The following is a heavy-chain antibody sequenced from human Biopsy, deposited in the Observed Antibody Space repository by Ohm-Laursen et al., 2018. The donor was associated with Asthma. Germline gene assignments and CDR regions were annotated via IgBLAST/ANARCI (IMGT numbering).Heavy chain of an antibody. J-gene: IGHJ6*02. CDR3: ARAVDYSHYYGIDV. CDR1: GYTFNSAG. CDR2: ISVYNGNT. D-gene: IGHD3-10*01. Sequence: ASVKVSCKTSGYTFNSAGITWVRQAPGQGLEWMGWISVYNGNTKVAQKLQDRVTMITDTSTSTAYMELRSLGSDDTAVYFCARAVDYSHYYGIDVRGQGTTVTVS. V-gene: IGHV1-18*01.